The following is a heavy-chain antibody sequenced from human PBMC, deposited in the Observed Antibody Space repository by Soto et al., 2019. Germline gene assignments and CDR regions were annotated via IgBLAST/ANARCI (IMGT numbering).Heavy chain of an antibody. J-gene: IGHJ6*02. V-gene: IGHV3-48*02. CDR1: GFTFSSYS. D-gene: IGHD5-18*01. Sequence: EGSLRLSCAASGFTFSSYSMDWVRQAPGQGLEWISYITTSSHTIYYADSVRGRFTISRDNAKNSLFLQMNSLRDEDTAVYYFGRHGIQVSHDVWGQGTTVTVSS. CDR2: ITTSSHTI. CDR3: GRHGIQVSHDV.